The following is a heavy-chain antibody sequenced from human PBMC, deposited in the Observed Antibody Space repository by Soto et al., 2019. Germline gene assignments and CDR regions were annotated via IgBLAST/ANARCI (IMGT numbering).Heavy chain of an antibody. D-gene: IGHD2-15*01. J-gene: IGHJ5*02. CDR1: GYTFTSYG. CDR2: ISAYNGNR. CDR3: ARADMSLVWFDP. V-gene: IGHV1-18*01. Sequence: QVQLVQSGAEVKKPGASVKVSCKASGYTFTSYGISWVRQAPGQGLEWMGWISAYNGNRNYAQKLXGGXTMTTDTSTSTAYMELRSLRSDDTAVYYCARADMSLVWFDPWGQGTLVTVSS.